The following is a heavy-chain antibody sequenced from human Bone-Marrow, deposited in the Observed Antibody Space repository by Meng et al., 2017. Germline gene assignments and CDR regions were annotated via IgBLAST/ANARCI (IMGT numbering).Heavy chain of an antibody. Sequence: HVQLQQWGAGLLKPSETLSLTCAVYGGSFSGYYWSWIRQPPGKGLEWIGEINHSGSTNYNPSLKSRVTISVDASKNQFSLKLSSVTAADTAVYYCARGSGSPEYCSSTSCYSGGWFDPWGQGTLVTVSS. D-gene: IGHD2-2*02. CDR2: INHSGST. J-gene: IGHJ5*02. V-gene: IGHV4-34*01. CDR1: GGSFSGYY. CDR3: ARGSGSPEYCSSTSCYSGGWFDP.